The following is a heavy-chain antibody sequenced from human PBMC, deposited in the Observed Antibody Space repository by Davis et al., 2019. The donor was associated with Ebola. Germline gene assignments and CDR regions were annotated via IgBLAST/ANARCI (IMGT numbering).Heavy chain of an antibody. CDR2: ISAYNGNT. Sequence: ASVKVSCKASGYTFTSYGISWVRQAPGQGLEWMGWISAYNGNTNYAQKLQGRVTMTTDTSTSTAYMELSSLRSEDTAVYYCARRLEDIVVVVPGGNVYYYYGMDVWGQGTTVTVAS. CDR1: GYTFTSYG. J-gene: IGHJ6*02. CDR3: ARRLEDIVVVVPGGNVYYYYGMDV. V-gene: IGHV1-18*01. D-gene: IGHD2-15*01.